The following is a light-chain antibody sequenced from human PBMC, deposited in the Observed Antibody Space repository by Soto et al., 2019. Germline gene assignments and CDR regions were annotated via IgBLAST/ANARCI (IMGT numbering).Light chain of an antibody. CDR2: YTS. J-gene: IGKJ1*01. V-gene: IGKV3-11*01. Sequence: EIVLTQSPATLSSSPGETATLSCRASQYVGTRLAWYQHKPGQAPRLLIYYTSNRATGIPARFSGSGSGTDFTLTINSLAPEDFAIYYCHQRQNWPRTFGQGTKVDIK. CDR3: HQRQNWPRT. CDR1: QYVGTR.